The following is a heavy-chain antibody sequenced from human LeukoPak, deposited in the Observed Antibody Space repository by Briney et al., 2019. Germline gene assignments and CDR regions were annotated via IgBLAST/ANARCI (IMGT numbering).Heavy chain of an antibody. CDR3: AKPSDPSVVAATHFDY. D-gene: IGHD2-15*01. V-gene: IGHV3-30*02. Sequence: GGSLRLSCVGSGFTFRDYAMHWVRQAPDRGLEWVASIWYDGSNKYYADSVTGRFTISRDNSKNTVYLQMNSLRAEDTAVYYCAKPSDPSVVAATHFDYWGQGTLVTVSS. CDR1: GFTFRDYA. J-gene: IGHJ4*02. CDR2: IWYDGSNK.